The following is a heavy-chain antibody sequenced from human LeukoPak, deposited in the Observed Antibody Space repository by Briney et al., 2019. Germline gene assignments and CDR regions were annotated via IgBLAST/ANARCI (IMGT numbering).Heavy chain of an antibody. Sequence: PSETLSLTCTVSGGSISASNYYWGWIRQPPGKGLEWIGEINHSGSTNYNPSLKSRVTISVDTSKNQFALKLTSVTAADTAVYYCARFDLSGLQTGGNYYYYMDVWGKGTTVTVSS. J-gene: IGHJ6*03. V-gene: IGHV4-39*06. D-gene: IGHD6-19*01. CDR2: INHSGST. CDR3: ARFDLSGLQTGGNYYYYMDV. CDR1: GGSISASNYY.